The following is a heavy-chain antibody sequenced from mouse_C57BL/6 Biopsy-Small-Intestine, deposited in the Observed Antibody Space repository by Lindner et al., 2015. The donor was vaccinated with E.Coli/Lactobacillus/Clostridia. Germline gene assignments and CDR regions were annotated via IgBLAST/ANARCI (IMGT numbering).Heavy chain of an antibody. CDR2: IHPSTGGT. V-gene: IGHV1-42*01. Sequence: VQLQESGPELVKPGASVKISCKASGFSFTGYYVNWVKQSPEKSLEWIGEIHPSTGGTTYSQKFEAKATLSVDKSSSTAYMYLKSLTSEDSAVYYCAGTGNYYALDYWGQGTSVTVSS. D-gene: IGHD4-1*01. CDR1: GFSFTGYY. J-gene: IGHJ4*01. CDR3: AGTGNYYALDY.